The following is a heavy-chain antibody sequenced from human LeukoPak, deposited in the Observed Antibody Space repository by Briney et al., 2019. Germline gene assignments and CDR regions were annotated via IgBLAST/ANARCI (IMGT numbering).Heavy chain of an antibody. Sequence: GGSLRLSCAASGFIFSGSAMHWVRQASGKGLEWVGRIRSKANNYATAYAASVKGRFTISREDSKNTAYLQMNSLKTEDTAVYYCTRRNKDDSSGYYYDWGQGTLVTVSS. CDR3: TRRNKDDSSGYYYD. D-gene: IGHD3-22*01. V-gene: IGHV3-73*01. J-gene: IGHJ4*02. CDR1: GFIFSGSA. CDR2: IRSKANNYAT.